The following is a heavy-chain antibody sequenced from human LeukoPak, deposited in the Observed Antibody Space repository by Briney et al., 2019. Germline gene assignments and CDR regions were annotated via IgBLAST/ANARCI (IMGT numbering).Heavy chain of an antibody. CDR3: AREIYCTSTTCNWFDP. D-gene: IGHD2-2*01. J-gene: IGHJ5*02. CDR2: ISSGSTYI. CDR1: GFTFSSYS. Sequence: GGPLRLSCAASGFTFSSYSMSWVRQAPGKGLEWVSSISSGSTYIYYADSVKGRYTISRDNAKNSLYLHMNSLRAEDTAVYYCAREIYCTSTTCNWFDPWGQGTLVTVS. V-gene: IGHV3-21*01.